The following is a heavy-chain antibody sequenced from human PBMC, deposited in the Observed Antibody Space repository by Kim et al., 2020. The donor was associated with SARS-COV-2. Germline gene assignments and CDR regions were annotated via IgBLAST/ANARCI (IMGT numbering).Heavy chain of an antibody. J-gene: IGHJ4*02. CDR1: GYIFSSYA. D-gene: IGHD3-10*01. CDR2: ISGHNGNT. Sequence: ASVKVSCKASGYIFSSYAISWVRQAPGQGPEWLGWISGHNGNTVYADEVQGRITLTTHTSTSTAYMELRSLRSDDTAVYYCARPTGKRDGVLDYWGQGTLITVSS. CDR3: ARPTGKRDGVLDY. V-gene: IGHV1-18*01.